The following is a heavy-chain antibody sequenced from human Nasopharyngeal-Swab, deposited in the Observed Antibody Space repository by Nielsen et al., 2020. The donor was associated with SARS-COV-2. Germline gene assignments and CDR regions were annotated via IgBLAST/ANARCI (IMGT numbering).Heavy chain of an antibody. CDR3: ATVITAYHDAFDI. V-gene: IGHV1-58*01. CDR2: IVVGSGNT. J-gene: IGHJ3*02. D-gene: IGHD3-22*01. Sequence: WGRQAPGQRLEWIGWIVVGSGNTNYAQKFQERVTITRYMSTSTAYMELISLRSADTSVYYCATVITAYHDAFDIWGQGTLVTVSS.